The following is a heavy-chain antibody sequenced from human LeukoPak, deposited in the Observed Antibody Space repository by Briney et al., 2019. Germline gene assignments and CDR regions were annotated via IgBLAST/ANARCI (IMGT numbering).Heavy chain of an antibody. J-gene: IGHJ4*02. D-gene: IGHD6-19*01. Sequence: SETLSLTCTVSGYSISSGYYWGWIRQPPGKGLEWIGSIYHSGSTYYNPSLKSRVTISVDTSKNQFSLKLSSVTAADTAVYYCARAGSGWYPFDYWGQGTLVTVSS. CDR2: IYHSGST. CDR3: ARAGSGWYPFDY. V-gene: IGHV4-38-2*02. CDR1: GYSISSGYY.